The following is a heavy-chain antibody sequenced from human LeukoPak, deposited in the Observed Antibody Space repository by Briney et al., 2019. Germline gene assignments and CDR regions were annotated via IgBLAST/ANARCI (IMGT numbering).Heavy chain of an antibody. J-gene: IGHJ3*02. CDR3: TRGLIRGVTAFDI. V-gene: IGHV4-4*07. D-gene: IGHD3-10*01. CDR1: GGPISDYR. Sequence: SETLSLTCTVSGGPISDYRWSWIRQPAGKGLEWIGRIYSGVTSYSPALESRVTISVDTSKNQFSLKLNSLTAADTAVYYCTRGLIRGVTAFDICGQGTMVTVSS. CDR2: IYSGVT.